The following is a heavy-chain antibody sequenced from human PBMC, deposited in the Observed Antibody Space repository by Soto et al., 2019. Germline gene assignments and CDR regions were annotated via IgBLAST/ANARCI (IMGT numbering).Heavy chain of an antibody. D-gene: IGHD6-6*01. J-gene: IGHJ5*02. V-gene: IGHV5-51*01. CDR1: GYSFTSYW. Sequence: GESLKISCKGSGYSFTSYWIGWVRQMPGKGLEWMGIIYPGDSDTRYSPSFQGQVTISADKSISTAYLQWSSLKASDTAVYYCARPHSSSSVWFDPWGQGTLVTVSS. CDR2: IYPGDSDT. CDR3: ARPHSSSSVWFDP.